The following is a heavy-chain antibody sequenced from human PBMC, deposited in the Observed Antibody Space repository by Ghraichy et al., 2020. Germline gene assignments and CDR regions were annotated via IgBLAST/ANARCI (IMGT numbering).Heavy chain of an antibody. CDR2: IDWDDDK. V-gene: IGHV2-70*01. Sequence: SGPTLVKPTQTLTLTCTFSGFSLSTSGMCVSWIRQPPGKALEWLALIDWDDDKYYSTSLKTRLTISKDTSKNQVVLTMTNMDPVDTATYYCARINTYGDYNSTYYYYGMDVWGQGTTVTVSS. CDR1: GFSLSTSGMC. CDR3: ARINTYGDYNSTYYYYGMDV. J-gene: IGHJ6*02. D-gene: IGHD4-17*01.